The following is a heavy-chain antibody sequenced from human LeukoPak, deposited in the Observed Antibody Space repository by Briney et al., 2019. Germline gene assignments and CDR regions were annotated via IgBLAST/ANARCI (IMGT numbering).Heavy chain of an antibody. V-gene: IGHV4-59*08. D-gene: IGHD5-24*01. CDR3: ARQSGRWLNGGAFDI. CDR1: GGSISSYY. Sequence: SETLSLTCTVSGGSISSYYWSWIRQPPGKGLEWIGYIYYSGSTNYNPSLKSRVTISVDTSKNQFSLKLSSVTAADTAVYYCARQSGRWLNGGAFDIWGQGTMVTVSS. J-gene: IGHJ3*02. CDR2: IYYSGST.